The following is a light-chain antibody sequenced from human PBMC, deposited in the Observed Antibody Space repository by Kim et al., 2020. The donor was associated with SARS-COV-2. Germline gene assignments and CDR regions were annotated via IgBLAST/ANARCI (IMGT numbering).Light chain of an antibody. Sequence: DIQMTQSPSSLSASVGDRVTITCRASQAISNYLAWYRQKPGKVPNHLIYAASNLQSGVPSRFSGSGFGADFTLTISSLQPEDVATYYCQSYNNTPFTFGGGTKVDIK. CDR1: QAISNY. CDR2: AAS. CDR3: QSYNNTPFT. V-gene: IGKV1-27*01. J-gene: IGKJ4*01.